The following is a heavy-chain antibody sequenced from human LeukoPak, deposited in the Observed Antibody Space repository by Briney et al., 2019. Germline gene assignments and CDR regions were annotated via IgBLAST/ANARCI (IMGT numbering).Heavy chain of an antibody. CDR3: ATIGIVGATRNWFDP. CDR2: IIPIFGTA. Sequence: SVKVSCKASGYTFTSYAMNWVRQAPGQGLEWMGGIIPIFGTANYAQKFQGRVTITADESTSTAYMELSSLRSEDTAVYYCATIGIVGATRNWFDPWGQGTLVTVSS. V-gene: IGHV1-69*13. D-gene: IGHD1-26*01. J-gene: IGHJ5*02. CDR1: GYTFTSYA.